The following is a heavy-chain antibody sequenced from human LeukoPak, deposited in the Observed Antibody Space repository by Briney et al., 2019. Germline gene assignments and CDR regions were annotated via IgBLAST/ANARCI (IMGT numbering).Heavy chain of an antibody. CDR1: CYSVSSGYY. Sequence: SETLSLTCAVSCYSVSSGYYWGWIRQPPGKGLEWIGSIYHSGSTYYNPSLKSRVTISVDTSKNQFSLKLSSVTAADTAVYYCARHYYDSSGYLVDYWGQGTLVTVSS. CDR2: IYHSGST. V-gene: IGHV4-38-2*01. J-gene: IGHJ4*02. D-gene: IGHD3-22*01. CDR3: ARHYYDSSGYLVDY.